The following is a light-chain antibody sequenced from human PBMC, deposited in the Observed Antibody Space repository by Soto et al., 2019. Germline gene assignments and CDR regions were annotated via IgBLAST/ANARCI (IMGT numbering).Light chain of an antibody. V-gene: IGLV1-51*01. Sequence: QSVLTQPPPVSADPGQKVTISCSGSSSNIGGNSVSWYEQLPGTAPKLLIYDDNKRPSGIPDRFSGSKSGTSATLGITGFQTGDEADYYCGSWDSSLSAYVFGTGTKVTVL. CDR3: GSWDSSLSAYV. J-gene: IGLJ1*01. CDR2: DDN. CDR1: SSNIGGNS.